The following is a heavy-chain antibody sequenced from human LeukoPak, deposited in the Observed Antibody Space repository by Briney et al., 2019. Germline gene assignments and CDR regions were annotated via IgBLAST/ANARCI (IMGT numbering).Heavy chain of an antibody. D-gene: IGHD3-9*01. CDR2: INPNSGGT. Sequence: ASVKVSCKASGYTFTGYYMHWVRQAPGQGLEWMGWINPNSGGTNYAQKFQGRVTMTRDTSISTAYMELSSPRSDDTAIYYCARGWDYDILTGHDYWGQGTLVTVSS. J-gene: IGHJ4*02. CDR3: ARGWDYDILTGHDY. CDR1: GYTFTGYY. V-gene: IGHV1-2*02.